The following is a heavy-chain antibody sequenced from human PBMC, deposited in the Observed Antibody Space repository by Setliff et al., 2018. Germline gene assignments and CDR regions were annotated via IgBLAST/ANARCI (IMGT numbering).Heavy chain of an antibody. Sequence: SETLSLTCTVSDVSISGYYWSWIRQPPGKGLEWIGYIHSSGTAYYNPSLKSRVTMSVDTSRNQFSLHLISVTAADTAVYYCARGFDVCGGGACYTDGPYYFDYWGLGTLVTVSS. J-gene: IGHJ4*02. CDR1: DVSISGYY. D-gene: IGHD2-21*02. CDR3: ARGFDVCGGGACYTDGPYYFDY. V-gene: IGHV4-4*08. CDR2: IHSSGTA.